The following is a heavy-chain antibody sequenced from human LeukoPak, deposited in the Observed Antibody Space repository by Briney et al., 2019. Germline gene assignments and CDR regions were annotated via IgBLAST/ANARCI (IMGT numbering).Heavy chain of an antibody. V-gene: IGHV1-69*13. CDR2: IIPIFGTA. CDR1: GGTFSSYA. Sequence: SVKVSCKASGGTFSSYAISWVRQAPGQGLEWMGGIIPIFGTANYAQKFQGRVTVTADESTSTAYMELSSLRSEDTAVYYCAGCDSNLPYYYYMDVWGKGTTVTASS. J-gene: IGHJ6*03. CDR3: AGCDSNLPYYYYMDV. D-gene: IGHD3-22*01.